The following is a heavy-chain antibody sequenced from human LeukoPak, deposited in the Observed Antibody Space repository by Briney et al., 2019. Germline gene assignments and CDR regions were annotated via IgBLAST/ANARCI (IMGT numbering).Heavy chain of an antibody. CDR3: ARDRRPNPYDRGIRDAFDI. CDR2: ISSNGGST. Sequence: PGGSLRLSCAASGFTFSSYAMHWVRQAPGKGLEYVSAISSNGGSTYYANSVKGRFTISRDNSKNTLYLQMGSLRAEDMAVYYCARDRRPNPYDRGIRDAFDIWGQGTTVTVSS. J-gene: IGHJ3*02. CDR1: GFTFSSYA. V-gene: IGHV3-64*01. D-gene: IGHD3-22*01.